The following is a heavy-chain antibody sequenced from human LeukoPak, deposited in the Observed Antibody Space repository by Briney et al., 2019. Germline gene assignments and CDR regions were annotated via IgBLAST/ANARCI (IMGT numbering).Heavy chain of an antibody. D-gene: IGHD5-18*01. CDR2: ISGSGGST. CDR3: AKDQAAMVLYYFDY. V-gene: IGHV3-23*01. J-gene: IGHJ4*02. Sequence: PGGSLRLSCAASGFTFSSYAVSWVRQAPGKGLEWVSAISGSGGSTYYADSVKGRFTISRDNSKNTLYLQMNSLRAEDTAVYYCAKDQAAMVLYYFDYWGQGTLVTVSS. CDR1: GFTFSSYA.